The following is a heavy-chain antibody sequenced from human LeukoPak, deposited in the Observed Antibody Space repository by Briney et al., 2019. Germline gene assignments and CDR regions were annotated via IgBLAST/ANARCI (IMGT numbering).Heavy chain of an antibody. CDR2: IRSKAYGGTT. CDR3: TRATIQLWILDTFDY. D-gene: IGHD5-18*01. J-gene: IGHJ4*02. V-gene: IGHV3-49*05. Sequence: KPGRSLRLSCTASGFTFGDYAMSLFRQAPGKGLEWVGFIRSKAYGGTTEYAASVKGRFTISRDDSKSIAYLQMNSLKTEDTAVYYCTRATIQLWILDTFDYWGQGTLVTVSS. CDR1: GFTFGDYA.